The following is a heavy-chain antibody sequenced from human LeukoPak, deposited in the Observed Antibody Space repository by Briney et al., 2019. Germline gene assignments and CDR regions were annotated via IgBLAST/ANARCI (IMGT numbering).Heavy chain of an antibody. CDR2: MNPNSGNT. D-gene: IGHD6-19*01. J-gene: IGHJ4*02. CDR3: TRGSSGRRDY. V-gene: IGHV1-8*01. Sequence: ASVKVSCKASGYTFTTCDINCVRQATGQGLEWLGWMNPNSGNTGYAQSFQGRVTMTRDTSISTAYMELSNLRSEDTAIYYCTRGSSGRRDYWGQGTLVTVSS. CDR1: GYTFTTCD.